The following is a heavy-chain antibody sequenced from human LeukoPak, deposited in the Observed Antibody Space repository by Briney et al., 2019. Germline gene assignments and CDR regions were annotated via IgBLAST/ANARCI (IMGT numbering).Heavy chain of an antibody. CDR3: ARDRPYSSSWYYFDY. CDR2: INPNSGGT. CDR1: GYTFTGYY. V-gene: IGHV1-2*02. J-gene: IGHJ4*02. D-gene: IGHD6-13*01. Sequence: GASVKVSCKASGYTFTGYYMHWVRQAPGQGLEWMGWINPNSGGTNYAQKFQGRVTMTRDTSTSTVYMELSSLRSEDTAVYYCARDRPYSSSWYYFDYWGQGTLVTVSS.